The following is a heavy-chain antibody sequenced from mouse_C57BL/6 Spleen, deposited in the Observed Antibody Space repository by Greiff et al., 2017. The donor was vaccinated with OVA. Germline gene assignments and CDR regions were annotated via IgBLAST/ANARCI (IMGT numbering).Heavy chain of an antibody. CDR3: ANYYGSSPRFLAY. V-gene: IGHV1-59*01. CDR1: GYTFTSYW. D-gene: IGHD1-1*01. J-gene: IGHJ3*01. CDR2: IDPSDSYT. Sequence: QVQLQQPGAELVRPGTSVKLSCKASGYTFTSYWMHWVKQRPGQGLEWIGVIDPSDSYTNYNQKFKGKATLTVDTSSSTAYMQLSSLTSEDSAVYYCANYYGSSPRFLAYWGQGTLVTVSA.